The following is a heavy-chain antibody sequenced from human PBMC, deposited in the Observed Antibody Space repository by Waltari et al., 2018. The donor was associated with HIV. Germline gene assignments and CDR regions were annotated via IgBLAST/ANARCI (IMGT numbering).Heavy chain of an antibody. V-gene: IGHV4-4*07. Sequence: QVQLQESGPGLVKPSETLSLTCSVSGGSISSYYWSWIRQPAGKGPEWIGRIYPSGSTNDSPSRKSRVTLSVDTSKNQFSLKLMSVSAADTAMYYCARGAGELQGRAFDYWGQGTLVTVSS. CDR1: GGSISSYY. CDR2: IYPSGST. D-gene: IGHD1-7*01. J-gene: IGHJ4*02. CDR3: ARGAGELQGRAFDY.